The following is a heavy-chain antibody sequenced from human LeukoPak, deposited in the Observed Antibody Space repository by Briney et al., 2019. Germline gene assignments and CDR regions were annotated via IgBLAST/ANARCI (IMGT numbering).Heavy chain of an antibody. Sequence: PGGSLRLSCAASGFTFSDYYMSWIRQAPGKGLEWIGEINHSGSTNYDPSLKSRVTISVDTSKNQFSLKLSSVTAADTAVYYCARDGSSGYYVFDYWGQGTLVTVSS. V-gene: IGHV4-34*01. CDR1: GFTFSDYY. CDR3: ARDGSSGYYVFDY. J-gene: IGHJ4*02. D-gene: IGHD3-22*01. CDR2: INHSGST.